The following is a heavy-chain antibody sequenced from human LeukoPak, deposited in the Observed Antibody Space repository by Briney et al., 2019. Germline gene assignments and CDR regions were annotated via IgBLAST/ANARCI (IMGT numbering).Heavy chain of an antibody. CDR1: GGSISSSSYY. CDR2: IYYSGST. J-gene: IGHJ3*02. D-gene: IGHD3-22*01. Sequence: KPSETLSLTCTVSGGSISSSSYYWGWIRQPPGKGLEWIGTIYYSGSTNYNPSLKSRVTISVDTSKNQFSLKLSSVTAADTAVYYCARLEGADYYYDSSGKDAFDIWGQGTMVTVSS. CDR3: ARLEGADYYYDSSGKDAFDI. V-gene: IGHV4-39*07.